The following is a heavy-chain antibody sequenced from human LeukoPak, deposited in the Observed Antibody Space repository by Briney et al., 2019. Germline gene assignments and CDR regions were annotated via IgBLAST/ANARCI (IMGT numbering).Heavy chain of an antibody. V-gene: IGHV4-59*01. CDR3: ARTMVRGDAFDI. D-gene: IGHD3-10*01. Sequence: SETLSLTCTVSGGSISSYYWSWIRQPPGKGLEWIGYIYYSGSTNYNPSLKSRVTISVDTSKNQYSLKLSSVTAADTAVYYCARTMVRGDAFDIWGQGTMVTVSS. CDR2: IYYSGST. J-gene: IGHJ3*02. CDR1: GGSISSYY.